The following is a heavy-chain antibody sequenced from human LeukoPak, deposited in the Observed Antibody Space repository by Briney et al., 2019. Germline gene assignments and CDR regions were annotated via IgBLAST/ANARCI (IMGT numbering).Heavy chain of an antibody. D-gene: IGHD3-3*01. Sequence: GGSLRLSCAASGFTFSSYWMRWVRQAPGKGLEWVANIKQDGSEKYYVDSVKGRFTISRDNAKNTLYLQMNSLRAEDTAVYYCARVEADITIFGVVISYYYYGMDVWGQGTTVTVS. CDR2: IKQDGSEK. CDR1: GFTFSSYW. V-gene: IGHV3-7*01. J-gene: IGHJ6*02. CDR3: ARVEADITIFGVVISYYYYGMDV.